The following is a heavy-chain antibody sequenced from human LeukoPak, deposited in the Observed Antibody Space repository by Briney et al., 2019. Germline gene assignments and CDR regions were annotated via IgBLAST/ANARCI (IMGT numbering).Heavy chain of an antibody. J-gene: IGHJ6*03. V-gene: IGHV3-9*01. CDR3: AKDISRARRVGVAADYYYYMDV. CDR1: GFTFDDYG. CDR2: MSWNGFNI. Sequence: GRSLRLSCEASGFTFDDYGMHWVRQAPGKGLEWVSGMSWNGFNIGYAASVKGRFTISRDNAKNSLYLQMDSLRPEDTALYYCAKDISRARRVGVAADYYYYMDVWGKGTTVTVSS. D-gene: IGHD6-19*01.